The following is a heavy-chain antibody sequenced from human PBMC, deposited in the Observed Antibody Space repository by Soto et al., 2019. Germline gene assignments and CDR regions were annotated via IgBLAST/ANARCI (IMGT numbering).Heavy chain of an antibody. Sequence: GGSLRVSCAASGFTFSSYSMNWVRQAPWKGLEWVSSISSSSSYIYYADSVKGRFTISRDNAKNLLYLQMNSLRAEDTAVYYCARDQPGYSYGYGLGYWGQGP. V-gene: IGHV3-21*01. CDR3: ARDQPGYSYGYGLGY. CDR2: ISSSSSYI. CDR1: GFTFSSYS. J-gene: IGHJ4*02. D-gene: IGHD5-18*01.